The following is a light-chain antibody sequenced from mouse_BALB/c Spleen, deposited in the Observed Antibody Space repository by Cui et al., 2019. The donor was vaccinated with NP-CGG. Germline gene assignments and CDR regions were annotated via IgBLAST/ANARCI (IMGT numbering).Light chain of an antibody. CDR1: TGAVTTSNY. CDR2: GTN. Sequence: QTVVTPESALTTSPGETVTLTCRSSTGAVTTSNYANWVQEKPDDLFTGLIGGTNNRAPGVPARFSGSLIGDKAALTITGAQTEDEAIYFCALWYSNHWVFGGGTKLTVL. J-gene: IGLJ1*01. CDR3: ALWYSNHWV. V-gene: IGLV1*01.